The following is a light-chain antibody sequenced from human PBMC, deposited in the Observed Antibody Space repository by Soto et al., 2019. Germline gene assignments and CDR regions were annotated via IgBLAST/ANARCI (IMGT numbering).Light chain of an antibody. CDR1: RSNIGTNT. Sequence: QSVLTQPPSASGTPGQRVTISCSGSRSNIGTNTVTWYQQLPGTAPKLLIYSNSQRPPGVPDRFSGSKSGTSASLAISGLQSEDEADYYCAAWDGSLNGVVFGGGTEVTVL. CDR3: AAWDGSLNGVV. J-gene: IGLJ2*01. V-gene: IGLV1-44*01. CDR2: SNS.